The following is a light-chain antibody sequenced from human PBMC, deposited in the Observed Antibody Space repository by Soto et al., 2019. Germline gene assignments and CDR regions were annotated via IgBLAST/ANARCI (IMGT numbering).Light chain of an antibody. CDR3: QSYDSSLSGSV. CDR1: SFIIGAGYD. J-gene: IGLJ3*02. Sequence: QSVLTQPPSVSGAPGQRVTISCTGSSFIIGAGYDVHWYQQLPGTAPKLLIYGNNNRPSGVPDRFSGSKSGTSASLAITGLQAEDEADYYCQSYDSSLSGSVFGGGTKLTVL. V-gene: IGLV1-40*01. CDR2: GNN.